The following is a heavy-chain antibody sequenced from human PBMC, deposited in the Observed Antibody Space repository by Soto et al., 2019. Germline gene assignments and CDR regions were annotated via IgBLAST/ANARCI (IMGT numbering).Heavy chain of an antibody. CDR1: GGSFSGYY. CDR2: INHSGST. D-gene: IGHD6-13*01. J-gene: IGHJ3*02. V-gene: IGHV4-34*01. Sequence: SETLSLTCSVYGGSFSGYYWSWIRQPPGKGLEWIGEINHSGSTNYNPSLKSRVTISVDTSKNQFSLKLSSVTAADTAVYYCARTGIAAAGLDAFDIWGQGTMVTVSS. CDR3: ARTGIAAAGLDAFDI.